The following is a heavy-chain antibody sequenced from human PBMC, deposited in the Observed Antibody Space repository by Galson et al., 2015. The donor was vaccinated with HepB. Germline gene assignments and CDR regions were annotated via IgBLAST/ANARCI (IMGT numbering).Heavy chain of an antibody. CDR3: ARVTYGDYSGPHFDY. D-gene: IGHD4-17*01. Sequence: SVKVSCKASGYTFTSYAMHWVRQAPGQRLEWMGWINAGNGNTKYSQKFQGRVTITRDTSASTAYMELSSLRSEDTAVYYCARVTYGDYSGPHFDYWGQGTLVTVSS. V-gene: IGHV1-3*01. J-gene: IGHJ4*02. CDR2: INAGNGNT. CDR1: GYTFTSYA.